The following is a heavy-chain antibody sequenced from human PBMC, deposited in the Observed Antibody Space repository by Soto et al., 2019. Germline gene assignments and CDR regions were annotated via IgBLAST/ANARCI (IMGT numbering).Heavy chain of an antibody. CDR2: IYSGGST. D-gene: IGHD2-15*01. CDR3: ARTCSGGICSFDY. Sequence: EVQLVESGGGLVQPGGSLRLSCAASGFTVSSNYMSWVRQAPGKGLEWVSVIYSGGSTYYADSVKGRFTISRDNSENTLYLQMNSLRAEDTAVYYCARTCSGGICSFDYWGQGTLVTVSS. CDR1: GFTVSSNY. V-gene: IGHV3-66*01. J-gene: IGHJ4*02.